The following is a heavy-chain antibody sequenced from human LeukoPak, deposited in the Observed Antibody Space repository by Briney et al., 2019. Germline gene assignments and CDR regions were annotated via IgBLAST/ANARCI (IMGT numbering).Heavy chain of an antibody. CDR3: ASSYYDILTPFDC. Sequence: GGSLRLSCAASGFTFSSYWMSWVRQAPGKGREWVANIKQDGSEKYYVDSVKGRFTSSRDNAKNSLYLQMNSLRAEDTAVYYCASSYYDILTPFDCWGQGTLVTVSS. CDR2: IKQDGSEK. V-gene: IGHV3-7*01. CDR1: GFTFSSYW. J-gene: IGHJ4*02. D-gene: IGHD3-9*01.